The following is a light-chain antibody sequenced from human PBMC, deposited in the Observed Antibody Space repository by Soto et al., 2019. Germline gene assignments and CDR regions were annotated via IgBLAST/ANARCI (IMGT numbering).Light chain of an antibody. CDR1: QSVSSY. Sequence: EIVLTQSPATLSLSPGERATLSCRASQSVSSYLAWFQQKPGQAPRLLIYDASNRATGIPARFSGSGSGTDFTLTISSLEPEDFAVYYCQQRSNWPPVSTFGGETKVEIK. CDR2: DAS. V-gene: IGKV3-11*01. J-gene: IGKJ4*01. CDR3: QQRSNWPPVST.